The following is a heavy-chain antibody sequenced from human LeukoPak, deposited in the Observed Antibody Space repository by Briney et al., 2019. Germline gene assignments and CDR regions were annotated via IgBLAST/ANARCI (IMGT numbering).Heavy chain of an antibody. CDR1: GGSISSGGYY. J-gene: IGHJ4*02. D-gene: IGHD6-13*01. CDR2: IYHSGST. CDR3: ARILSRGQQQHQYPDY. Sequence: SQTLSLTCTVSGGSISSGGYYWSWIRQPPGKGLEWIGYIYHSGSTYYNPSLKSRVTISVDRSKNQFSLKLSSVTAADTAVYYCARILSRGQQQHQYPDYWGQGTLVTVSS. V-gene: IGHV4-30-2*01.